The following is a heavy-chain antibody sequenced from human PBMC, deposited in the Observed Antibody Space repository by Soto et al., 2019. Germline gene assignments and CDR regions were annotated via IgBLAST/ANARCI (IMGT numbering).Heavy chain of an antibody. CDR3: ARVLAGFFWSSRCDNWFGL. CDR2: IYYSGSI. CDR1: GGCICSGGYY. Sequence: PSETPSLTCTVSGGCICSGGYYWSWNRKHPGRGLEWLGYIYYSGSIYYNPSLKSRVTISLDTSKNQCSLKLSSVTAADTAVYYCARVLAGFFWSSRCDNWFGLCGQGLLGTVSS. V-gene: IGHV4-31*03. D-gene: IGHD3-3*01. J-gene: IGHJ5*02.